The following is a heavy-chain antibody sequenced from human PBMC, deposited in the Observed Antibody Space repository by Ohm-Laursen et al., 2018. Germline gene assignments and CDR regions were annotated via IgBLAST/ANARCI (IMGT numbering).Heavy chain of an antibody. CDR3: ARDHYDFWSGYSDYSPDRYGMDV. Sequence: GSLRLSCTASGFTFSSYWMHWVRQAPGKGLVWVSRINSDGSSTSYADSVKGRFTISRDNAKNTLYLQMNSLRAEDTAVYYCARDHYDFWSGYSDYSPDRYGMDVWGQGTTVTVSS. V-gene: IGHV3-74*01. CDR1: GFTFSSYW. J-gene: IGHJ6*02. D-gene: IGHD3-3*01. CDR2: INSDGSST.